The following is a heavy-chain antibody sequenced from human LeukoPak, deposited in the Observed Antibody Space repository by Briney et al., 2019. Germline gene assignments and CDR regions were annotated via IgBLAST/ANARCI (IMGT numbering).Heavy chain of an antibody. V-gene: IGHV3-23*01. CDR1: GFTFSSYA. CDR2: MSGSGGST. D-gene: IGHD3-10*01. J-gene: IGHJ6*01. Sequence: GGSLTLSCAGSGFTFSSYALTWVRQPPGKGLEWVSAMSGSGGSTYYADSVKGRFTISRDNSKNTLYLQMNSLRAEDTAVYYCAKGASYFYGSGPYPVYVWGQGTTVTVSA. CDR3: AKGASYFYGSGPYPVYV.